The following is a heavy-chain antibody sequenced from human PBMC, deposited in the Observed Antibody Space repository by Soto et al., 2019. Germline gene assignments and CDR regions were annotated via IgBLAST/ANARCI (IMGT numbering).Heavy chain of an antibody. D-gene: IGHD2-15*01. J-gene: IGHJ5*02. CDR3: AKEFFRYCGGGSCLTLWFDP. V-gene: IGHV3-33*06. Sequence: GGSLRLSCAASGFTFSSYGMHWVRQAPGKGLEWVAVIWYDGSNKYYADSVKGRFTISRDNSKNTLYLQTNSLRAEDTGGDYSAKEFFRYCGGGSCLTLWFDPWGQGTLVTVSS. CDR2: IWYDGSNK. CDR1: GFTFSSYG.